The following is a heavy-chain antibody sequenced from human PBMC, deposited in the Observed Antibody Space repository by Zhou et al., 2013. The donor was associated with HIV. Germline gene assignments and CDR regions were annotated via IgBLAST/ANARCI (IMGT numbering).Heavy chain of an antibody. V-gene: IGHV1-8*01. CDR2: INPLSGET. CDR1: GYNFIGYD. D-gene: IGHD3-9*01. CDR3: VRGLTSPPDY. J-gene: IGHJ4*02. Sequence: QGHLVQSGPEVKSPGASVKVSCKASGYNFIGYDINWVRQAPGQGPESMGWINPLSGETGYTAKFQGRLIMTRNTSINTAYMEVTGLRSEDTAVYYCVRGLTSPPDYWGQGTLVTVSS.